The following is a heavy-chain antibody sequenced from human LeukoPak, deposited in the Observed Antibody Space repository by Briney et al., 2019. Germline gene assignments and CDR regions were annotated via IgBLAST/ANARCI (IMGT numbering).Heavy chain of an antibody. Sequence: PGGSLRLSCAASGFTFISYSMNWVRQAPGKGLEWVLSISSSSSYIYYADSVKGRFTISRDNAKNSLYLQMNSLRAEDTAVYYCARDRYGDYAVDYWGQGTLVTVSS. CDR3: ARDRYGDYAVDY. CDR2: ISSSSSYI. CDR1: GFTFISYS. D-gene: IGHD4-17*01. J-gene: IGHJ4*02. V-gene: IGHV3-21*01.